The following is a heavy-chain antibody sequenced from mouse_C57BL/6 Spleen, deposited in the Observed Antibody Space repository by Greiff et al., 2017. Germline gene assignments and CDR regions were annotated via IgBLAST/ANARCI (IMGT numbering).Heavy chain of an antibody. D-gene: IGHD2-2*01. CDR3: ARDEGGYDGFAY. CDR1: GYTFTEYT. Sequence: QVQLKESGAELVKPGASVKLSCKASGYTFTEYTIHWVKQRSGQGLEWIGWFYPGSGSIKYNEKFKDKATLTADKSSSTGYMELSRLTSEDSAVYFCARDEGGYDGFAYWGQGTLVTVSA. V-gene: IGHV1-62-2*01. J-gene: IGHJ3*01. CDR2: FYPGSGSI.